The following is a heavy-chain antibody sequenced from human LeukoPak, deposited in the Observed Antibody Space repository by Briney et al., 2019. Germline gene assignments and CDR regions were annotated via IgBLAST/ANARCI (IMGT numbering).Heavy chain of an antibody. CDR3: ARAPFITMVRGVNYFDY. Sequence: SETLSLTCTVSGGSISSGDYYWSWIRQPPGKGLEWIGYIYYSGSTYYNPSLKSRVTISVDTSKNQFSLKLSSVTAADTAVYYCARAPFITMVRGVNYFDYWGQGTLVTVSS. J-gene: IGHJ4*02. CDR2: IYYSGST. CDR1: GGSISSGDYY. V-gene: IGHV4-30-4*01. D-gene: IGHD3-10*01.